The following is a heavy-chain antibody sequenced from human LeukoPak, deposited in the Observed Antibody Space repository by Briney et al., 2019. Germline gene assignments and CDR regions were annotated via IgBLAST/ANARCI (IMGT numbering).Heavy chain of an antibody. CDR3: ARAAYYQNWFDP. CDR1: GGTFRSYA. V-gene: IGHV1-69*05. CDR2: IIPIFGTA. D-gene: IGHD3-10*01. Sequence: SVKVSCKASGGTFRSYAISWVRQAPGQGLEWMGGIIPIFGTANYAQKFQGRVTITTDESTSTAYMELSSLRSEDTAVYYCARAAYYQNWFDPWGQGTLVPVSS. J-gene: IGHJ5*02.